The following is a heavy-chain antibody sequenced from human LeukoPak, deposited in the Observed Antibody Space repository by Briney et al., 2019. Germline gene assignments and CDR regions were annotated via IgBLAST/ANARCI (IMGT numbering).Heavy chain of an antibody. D-gene: IGHD3-22*01. CDR2: IGGSDGRT. J-gene: IGHJ6*03. V-gene: IGHV3-23*01. Sequence: ESGGSLRLTCAASGFTFSTYAVSWVRQAPGKGLEWVSLIGGSDGRTRYADSVKGRFTISRDNSKNTLYLEMNSLRAEDTAVYYCAKDSSSYDWGYMDVWGKGTTVTISS. CDR1: GFTFSTYA. CDR3: AKDSSSYDWGYMDV.